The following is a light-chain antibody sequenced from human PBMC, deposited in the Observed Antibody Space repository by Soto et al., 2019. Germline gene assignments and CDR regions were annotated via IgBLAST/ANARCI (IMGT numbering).Light chain of an antibody. CDR1: QNINRY. J-gene: IGKJ5*01. CDR2: DAS. V-gene: IGKV3-11*01. CDR3: QQRSNWPIT. Sequence: IVLTQSPATLSLAPGESASLACMASQNINRYLAWYHQKPGQPPRLLIYDASTRATGIPARFSGSGSGTDFTLTISSLEPEDFAVYYCQQRSNWPITFGQGTRLEIK.